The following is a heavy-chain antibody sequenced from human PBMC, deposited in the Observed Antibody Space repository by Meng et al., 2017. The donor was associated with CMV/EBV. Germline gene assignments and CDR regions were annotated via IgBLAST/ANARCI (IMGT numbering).Heavy chain of an antibody. CDR2: IKSKFDGETT. CDR1: GSGFIFSNLW. CDR3: TTDRPRSGGKTHDY. Sequence: EVQLVESGGGLVKPGXSVRLSCTGSGSGFIFSNLWINWVRQAPGKGLEWVGRIKSKFDGETTDYAAPVKGRFTISRDDSRNTLYLYMNSLKTEDTAVYYCTTDRPRSGGKTHDYWGQGTLVTVSS. V-gene: IGHV3-15*01. D-gene: IGHD4-23*01. J-gene: IGHJ4*02.